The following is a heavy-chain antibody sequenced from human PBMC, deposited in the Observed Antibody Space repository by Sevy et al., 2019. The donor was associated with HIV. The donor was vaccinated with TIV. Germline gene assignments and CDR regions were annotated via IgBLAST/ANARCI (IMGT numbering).Heavy chain of an antibody. J-gene: IGHJ6*02. CDR3: ARVVGWVGETAGTPPYYGMDV. D-gene: IGHD6-13*01. Sequence: GGSLRLSCAASGFTFSSYSMNWVRQAPGKGLEWVSSISSSSSYIYYADSVKGRFTISRDNAKNSLYLQMNSLRAEDTALYYWARVVGWVGETAGTPPYYGMDVWGQGTTVTVSS. CDR1: GFTFSSYS. CDR2: ISSSSSYI. V-gene: IGHV3-21*01.